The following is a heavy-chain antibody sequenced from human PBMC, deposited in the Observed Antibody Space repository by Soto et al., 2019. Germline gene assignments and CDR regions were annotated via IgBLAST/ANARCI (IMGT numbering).Heavy chain of an antibody. CDR2: IFWDDDK. J-gene: IGHJ6*02. CDR3: AHAVIFGVAVRYGFDV. D-gene: IGHD3-3*01. CDR1: GFSLSTDGVG. Sequence: QITLKESGPTLVKPTQTLALTCTFSGFSLSTDGVGVGWIRQPPGKALEWLALIFWDDDKYYNPSLKSRLTIAKDTSKNQVVLRLTNIDPVDTATYYCAHAVIFGVAVRYGFDVWGQGTSVTVSS. V-gene: IGHV2-5*02.